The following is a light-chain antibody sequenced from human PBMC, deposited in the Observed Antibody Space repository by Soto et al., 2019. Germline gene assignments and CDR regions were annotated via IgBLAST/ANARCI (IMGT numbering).Light chain of an antibody. CDR1: SSDVGGYSY. CDR3: CSYASSSTHV. Sequence: QSALTQPRSVSGSPGHSVTISCTGTSSDVGGYSYVSWYQQHPGKAPKLLISDVSKRPSGVPDRFPGSKFGNTASLTISGLQAEDEADYYCCSYASSSTHVFGTGTKVTVL. CDR2: DVS. J-gene: IGLJ1*01. V-gene: IGLV2-11*01.